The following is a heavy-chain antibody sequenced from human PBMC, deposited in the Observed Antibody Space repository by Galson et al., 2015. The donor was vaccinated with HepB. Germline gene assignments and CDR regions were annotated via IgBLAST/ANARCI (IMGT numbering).Heavy chain of an antibody. CDR3: ARVMGTSPATLDY. Sequence: SVKVSCKASGYTFTSYGISWVRQAPGQGLEWMGWISTHSGNTEYVQNLQGRVTMTTDTSTSTAYMELRSLRSDDTAVYYCARVMGTSPATLDYWGQGTLVTVSS. V-gene: IGHV1-18*01. CDR2: ISTHSGNT. J-gene: IGHJ4*02. D-gene: IGHD2-2*01. CDR1: GYTFTSYG.